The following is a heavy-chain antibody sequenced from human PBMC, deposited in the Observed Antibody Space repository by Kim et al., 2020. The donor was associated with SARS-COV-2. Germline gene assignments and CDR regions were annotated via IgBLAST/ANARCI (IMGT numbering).Heavy chain of an antibody. CDR2: ISYDGSNK. CDR3: ARWGKLRYFDWLGHYYYGIDV. CDR1: GFTFSSYA. D-gene: IGHD3-9*01. J-gene: IGHJ6*02. Sequence: GGSLRLSCAASGFTFSSYAMHWVRQAPGKGLEWVAVISYDGSNKYYADSVKGRFTISRDNSKNTLYLQMNSLRAEDTAVYYCARWGKLRYFDWLGHYYYGIDVWGQGTTVTVSS. V-gene: IGHV3-30*04.